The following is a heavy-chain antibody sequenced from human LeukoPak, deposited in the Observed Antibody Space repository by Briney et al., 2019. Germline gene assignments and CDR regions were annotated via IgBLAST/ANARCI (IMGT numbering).Heavy chain of an antibody. V-gene: IGHV4-59*01. D-gene: IGHD6-19*01. Sequence: PSETLSLTCTVSGDSISSYYCSWIRQPPGKGLEWIGYIYYSGSTSYNPSLKSRVTISLDTSNNQFSLKLRSVTAADTAVYYCARPVADTYAPLDYWGQGTLVTVSS. CDR2: IYYSGST. CDR1: GDSISSYY. CDR3: ARPVADTYAPLDY. J-gene: IGHJ4*02.